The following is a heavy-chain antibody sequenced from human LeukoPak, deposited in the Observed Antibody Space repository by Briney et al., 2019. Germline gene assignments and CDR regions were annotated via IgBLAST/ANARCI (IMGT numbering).Heavy chain of an antibody. V-gene: IGHV3-30*04. Sequence: GGSLRLSCAAPGFTFSSYAMHWVRQAPGKGLEWVAVISYDGSNKYYADSVKGRFTISRDNSKNTLYLQMNSLRAEDTAVYYCARDMGLGGVAVTYYYYYGMDVWGQGTTVTVSS. CDR2: ISYDGSNK. CDR3: ARDMGLGGVAVTYYYYYGMDV. CDR1: GFTFSSYA. D-gene: IGHD1-26*01. J-gene: IGHJ6*02.